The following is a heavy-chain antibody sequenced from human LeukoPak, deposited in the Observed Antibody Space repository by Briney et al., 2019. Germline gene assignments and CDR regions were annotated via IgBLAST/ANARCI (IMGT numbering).Heavy chain of an antibody. Sequence: SETLSLTCTVSNNSISSGDYYWNWIRQPPGKGLEWIGYIFHRGGTSYNPSLKSRILFSVDTSQNQFSLKLSSVTAADTAVYYCARESCSGGSCSLDYWGQGTLVTASS. CDR1: NNSISSGDYY. CDR3: ARESCSGGSCSLDY. CDR2: IFHRGGT. D-gene: IGHD2-15*01. V-gene: IGHV4-30-4*02. J-gene: IGHJ4*02.